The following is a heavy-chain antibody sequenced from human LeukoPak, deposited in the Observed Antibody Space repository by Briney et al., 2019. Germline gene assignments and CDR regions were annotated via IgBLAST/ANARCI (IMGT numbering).Heavy chain of an antibody. CDR2: IYYSGST. V-gene: IGHV4-59*01. Sequence: SETLSLTCTVSGGSISSCYWSWIRQPPGKGLEWIGYIYYSGSTNYNPSLKSRVTISVDTSKNQFSLKLSSVTAADTAVYYCARGYGSGSYGYFDYWGQGTLVTVSS. D-gene: IGHD3-10*01. CDR1: GGSISSCY. CDR3: ARGYGSGSYGYFDY. J-gene: IGHJ4*02.